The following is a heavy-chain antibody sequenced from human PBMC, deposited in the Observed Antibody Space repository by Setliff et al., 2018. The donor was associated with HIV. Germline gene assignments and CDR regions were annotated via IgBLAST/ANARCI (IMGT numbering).Heavy chain of an antibody. J-gene: IGHJ4*02. CDR3: AKDRIAAALDY. CDR1: GFSFSSYA. V-gene: IGHV3-23*01. D-gene: IGHD6-13*01. Sequence: LRLSCAASGFSFSSYAMSWVRQAPGKGLEWVSTLSGSGDSTYYADSVKGRFTISRDNSKNSLYLQMNSLKAEDTALYYCAKDRIAAALDYWGQGALVTVSS. CDR2: LSGSGDST.